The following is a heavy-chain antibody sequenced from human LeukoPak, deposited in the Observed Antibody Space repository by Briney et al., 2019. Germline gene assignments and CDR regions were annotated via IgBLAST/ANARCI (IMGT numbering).Heavy chain of an antibody. J-gene: IGHJ6*02. V-gene: IGHV1-18*01. CDR2: ISAYNGNT. CDR1: GYTFTSYG. D-gene: IGHD3-22*01. Sequence: ASVKVSCKASGYTFTSYGISWVRQAPGQGLEWMGWISAYNGNTNYAQKLQGRVTMTTDTSTSTAYMELRSLRSDDTAVYYGARIVSSGYHYYYYGMDVWGQGTTVTVSS. CDR3: ARIVSSGYHYYYYGMDV.